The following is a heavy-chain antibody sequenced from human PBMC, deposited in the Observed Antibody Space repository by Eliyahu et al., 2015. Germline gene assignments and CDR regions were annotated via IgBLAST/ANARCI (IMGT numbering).Heavy chain of an antibody. V-gene: IGHV4-59*01. CDR1: GGSIXSYY. J-gene: IGHJ3*02. Sequence: QVQLQESGPGLVKPSETLSLTCTVSGGSIXSYYWSWIRQPPGKGLEWIGYIYYSGSTNYNPPLKSRVTISVDTSKNQFSLKLSSVTAADTAVYYCARDSYDYVWGSYRGGDAFDIWGQGTMVTVSS. D-gene: IGHD3-16*02. CDR3: ARDSYDYVWGSYRGGDAFDI. CDR2: IYYSGST.